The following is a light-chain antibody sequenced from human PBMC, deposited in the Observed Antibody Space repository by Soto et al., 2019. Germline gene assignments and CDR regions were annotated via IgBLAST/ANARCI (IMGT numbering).Light chain of an antibody. CDR3: QRRSNWPPWT. CDR2: DAS. V-gene: IGKV3-11*01. CDR1: QSVSSY. J-gene: IGKJ1*01. Sequence: EIVLTQSPATLSLSPGERATLSCRASQSVSSYLAWYQQKPGQAPRLLIYDASNRATGIPARFSGSGSGTDFPLTISSLEPEDFAVYYWQRRSNWPPWTFGQGTKVEIK.